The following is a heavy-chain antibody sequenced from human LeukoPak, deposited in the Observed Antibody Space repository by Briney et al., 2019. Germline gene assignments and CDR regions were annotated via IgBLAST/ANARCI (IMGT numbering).Heavy chain of an antibody. Sequence: GGSLRLSCAASGFTFSGSAMHSVRQASGKGLEWVGRIRSKANSYATAYAASVKGRFTISRDDSKNTAYLQMNSLKTEDTAVYYCTRSTYNWNYLFDYWGQGTLVTVSS. J-gene: IGHJ4*02. CDR2: IRSKANSYAT. D-gene: IGHD1-7*01. CDR3: TRSTYNWNYLFDY. V-gene: IGHV3-73*01. CDR1: GFTFSGSA.